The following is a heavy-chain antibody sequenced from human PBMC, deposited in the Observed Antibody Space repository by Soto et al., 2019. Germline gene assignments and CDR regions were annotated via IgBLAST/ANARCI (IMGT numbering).Heavy chain of an antibody. V-gene: IGHV3-21*01. D-gene: IGHD4-17*01. CDR1: GFTFSSYS. CDR3: ARGRGYGDYGLFDY. J-gene: IGHJ4*02. Sequence: EVQLVESGGGLVKPGGSLRLSCAASGFTFSSYSMNWVRQAPGKGLEWVSSISNSSSYIYYADSVKGRFTISRDNAKNSLYQQMNSLRAEDTAVYYCARGRGYGDYGLFDYWGQGTLVTVSS. CDR2: ISNSSSYI.